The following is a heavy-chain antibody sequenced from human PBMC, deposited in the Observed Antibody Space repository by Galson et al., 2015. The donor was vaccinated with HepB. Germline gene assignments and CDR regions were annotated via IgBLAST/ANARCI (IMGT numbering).Heavy chain of an antibody. CDR1: GGTFSSYA. CDR2: IIPIFGTA. J-gene: IGHJ4*02. V-gene: IGHV1-69*06. D-gene: IGHD3-22*01. CDR3: AGRLSYYYDSADVR. Sequence: SVKVSCKASGGTFSSYAISWVRQAPGQGLEWMGGIIPIFGTANYAQKFQGRVTITADKSTSTAYMELSSLRSEDTAVYYCAGRLSYYYDSADVRWGQRTLVTVSS.